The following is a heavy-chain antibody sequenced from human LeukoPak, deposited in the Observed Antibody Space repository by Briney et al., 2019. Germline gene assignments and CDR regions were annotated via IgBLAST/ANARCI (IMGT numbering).Heavy chain of an antibody. V-gene: IGHV5-51*01. CDR2: IYPGDSDT. D-gene: IGHD3-10*01. Sequence: GESLKISCQGSGYSFINYWIGWVRQMPGKGLEWMGIIYPGDSDTRYSPSFQGQVTISADKSISTAYLQWSSLKASDTAIYYCAKGITSHDFFSRGDWGQGTLVTVSS. J-gene: IGHJ4*02. CDR1: GYSFINYW. CDR3: AKGITSHDFFSRGD.